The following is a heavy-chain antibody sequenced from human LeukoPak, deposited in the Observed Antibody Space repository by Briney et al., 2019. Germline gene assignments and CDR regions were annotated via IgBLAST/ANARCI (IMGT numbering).Heavy chain of an antibody. V-gene: IGHV3-21*04. CDR1: GFTFSDYS. CDR2: ISTTGSHT. Sequence: GGSLRLSCVASGFTFSDYSMNWVRQGSGKGPEWVSSISTTGSHTYYADSVKGRFTISRDNSKSTLYLQMNSLRAEDTAVYYCAKELMWDSGSYFDAFDIWGQGTMVTVSS. D-gene: IGHD1-26*01. J-gene: IGHJ3*02. CDR3: AKELMWDSGSYFDAFDI.